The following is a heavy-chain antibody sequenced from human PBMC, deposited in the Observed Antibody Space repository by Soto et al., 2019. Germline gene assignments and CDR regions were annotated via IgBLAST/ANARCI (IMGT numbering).Heavy chain of an antibody. J-gene: IGHJ5*02. V-gene: IGHV3-53*01. CDR3: ARELSGSWYNWCDP. CDR2: IHSDVTT. Sequence: EMQLVESGGGWIQPGESLRLSCAASGFSVSSNSMNWVRQVPGKGLEWVSVIHSDVTTYFADFVKGRFIISRDNSKNMLYLQMNSLRAEDTAIYYCARELSGSWYNWCDPWGQGTLVTVSS. D-gene: IGHD6-13*01. CDR1: GFSVSSNS.